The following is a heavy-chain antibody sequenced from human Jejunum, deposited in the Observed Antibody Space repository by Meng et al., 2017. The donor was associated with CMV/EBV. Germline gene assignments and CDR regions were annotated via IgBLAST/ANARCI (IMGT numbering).Heavy chain of an antibody. V-gene: IGHV5-51*01. CDR1: FTNYW. J-gene: IGHJ5*02. D-gene: IGHD3-3*01. CDR3: TRGAGRITTFGVVLNWFDP. CDR2: IYPGDSDT. Sequence: FTNYWIGWVRQMPGKGLEWMGIIYPGDSDTRYGPSFGGQVTISVDKSIDTAYLQWSSLKASDTAMYYCTRGAGRITTFGVVLNWFDPWGQGTLVTVSS.